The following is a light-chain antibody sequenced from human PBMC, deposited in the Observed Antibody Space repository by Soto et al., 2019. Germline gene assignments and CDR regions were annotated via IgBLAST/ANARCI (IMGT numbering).Light chain of an antibody. CDR2: EVS. J-gene: IGLJ3*02. Sequence: QSVLTQPASVSGSPGQSITISCNGSSSDVGAYRYVSWFQQHPGRAPKLIIYEVSNRPSGVSDRFSGSKSGNTASLTISGLKADDEADYHCSSYTTTTAWVFGGGTKLTVL. CDR3: SSYTTTTAWV. CDR1: SSDVGAYRY. V-gene: IGLV2-14*01.